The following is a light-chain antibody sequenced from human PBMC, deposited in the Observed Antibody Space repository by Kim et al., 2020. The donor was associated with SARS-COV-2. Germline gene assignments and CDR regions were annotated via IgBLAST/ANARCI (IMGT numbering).Light chain of an antibody. Sequence: SPGERDDLSCRASKSVSRSYLAWYQQKPGQAPRLLIYGASSRATGIPDRFSGSGSGTDFTLTISRLEPEDFAVDYCQQYGSSPYTFGQGTKVDIK. J-gene: IGKJ2*01. V-gene: IGKV3-20*01. CDR1: KSVSRSY. CDR2: GAS. CDR3: QQYGSSPYT.